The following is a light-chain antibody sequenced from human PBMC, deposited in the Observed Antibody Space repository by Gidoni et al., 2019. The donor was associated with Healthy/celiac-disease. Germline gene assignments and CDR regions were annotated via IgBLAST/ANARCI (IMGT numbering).Light chain of an antibody. CDR3: QAWDSSVV. Sequence: SYELTQPPSVSVSPGQTASIPCSGDKLGDKYACWYQQKPGQSPVLVIYQDSKRPSGIPEGFSGSSSGNTATLTISGTQAMDEADYYCQAWDSSVVFGGGTKLTVL. CDR1: KLGDKY. CDR2: QDS. V-gene: IGLV3-1*01. J-gene: IGLJ2*01.